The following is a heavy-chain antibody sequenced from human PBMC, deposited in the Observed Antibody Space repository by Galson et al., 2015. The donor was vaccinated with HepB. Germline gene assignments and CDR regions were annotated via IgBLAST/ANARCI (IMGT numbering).Heavy chain of an antibody. CDR1: GYSFTSYW. J-gene: IGHJ5*02. D-gene: IGHD3-22*01. CDR2: IDPSDSYT. CDR3: ARTQIGYYYDSSGYFLFGADP. V-gene: IGHV5-10-1*01. Sequence: QSGAEVKKPGESLRISCKGSGYSFTSYWISWVRQMPGKGLEWMGRIDPSDSYTNYSPSFQGHVTISADKSISTAYLQWSSLRASDTAMYYCARTQIGYYYDSSGYFLFGADPWGQGTLVTVSS.